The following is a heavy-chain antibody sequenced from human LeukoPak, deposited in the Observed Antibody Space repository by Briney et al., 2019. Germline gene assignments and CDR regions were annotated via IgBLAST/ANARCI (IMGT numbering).Heavy chain of an antibody. Sequence: GGSLRLSCAASGFTFSSYWMNWVRQAPGKGLEWVANIKQDGSAKYYVDSVKGRFTISRDNANNSLYLQMNSLRAEDTAVYYCARRYCSSNSCLFDYWGQGTLVTVSS. CDR3: ARRYCSSNSCLFDY. CDR2: IKQDGSAK. J-gene: IGHJ4*02. CDR1: GFTFSSYW. V-gene: IGHV3-7*01. D-gene: IGHD2-2*01.